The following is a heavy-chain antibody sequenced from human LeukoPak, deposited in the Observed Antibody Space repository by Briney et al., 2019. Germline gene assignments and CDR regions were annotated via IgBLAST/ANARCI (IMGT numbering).Heavy chain of an antibody. CDR2: FSGSGGGT. D-gene: IGHD2-2*01. V-gene: IGHV3-23*01. CDR1: GFTFSSYA. Sequence: GGSLRLSCAASGFTFSSYAMTWVRQARGKGLEWVSTFSGSGGGTFYVDSVKGRFTISRDNSKNTLYLQMNSLRAEDTAVYYCAKAREYCSSTDCYPTFDYWGQGTLVTVSS. J-gene: IGHJ4*02. CDR3: AKAREYCSSTDCYPTFDY.